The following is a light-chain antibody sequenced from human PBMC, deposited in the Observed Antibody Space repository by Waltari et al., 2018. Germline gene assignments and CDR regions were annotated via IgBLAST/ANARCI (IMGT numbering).Light chain of an antibody. CDR3: QSYDSSLSGFVV. J-gene: IGLJ2*01. V-gene: IGLV1-40*01. CDR1: SSNLGAGYD. CDR2: GNS. Sequence: QSVLTQPPSVSGAPGQRVTISCPGRSSNLGAGYDVTRYQQLPGTAPKLLIYGNSNRPSGVPDRFSGSKSGTSASLAITGLQAEDEADYYCQSYDSSLSGFVVFGGGTKLTVL.